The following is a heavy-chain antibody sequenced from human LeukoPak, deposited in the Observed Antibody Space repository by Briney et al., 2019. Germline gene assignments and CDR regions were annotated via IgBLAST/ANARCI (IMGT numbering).Heavy chain of an antibody. J-gene: IGHJ4*02. V-gene: IGHV3-23*01. CDR3: AKEGVTMIVVVITTYPYYFDY. CDR2: ISGSGGST. Sequence: GGSLRLSCAASGFTFSSYAMSWVRQAPGKGLEGVSAISGSGGSTYYADSVKGRFTISRDNSKNTLYLQMNSLRAEDTAVYYCAKEGVTMIVVVITTYPYYFDYWGQGTLVTVSS. D-gene: IGHD3-22*01. CDR1: GFTFSSYA.